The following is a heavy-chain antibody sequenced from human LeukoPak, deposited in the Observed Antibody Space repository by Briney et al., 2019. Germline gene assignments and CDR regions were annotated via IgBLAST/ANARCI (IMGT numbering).Heavy chain of an antibody. CDR1: GYTFTGYH. Sequence: GASVKVSCKASGYTFTGYHMHWVRQAPGQALEWMGRINPNSGGTTYTQKFQGRVTMTRDTSISTAYMDLSSLRSDDTAVYYCARVRSGYSGYEALGYWGQGTLVTVSS. V-gene: IGHV1-2*06. CDR3: ARVRSGYSGYEALGY. D-gene: IGHD5-12*01. J-gene: IGHJ4*02. CDR2: INPNSGGT.